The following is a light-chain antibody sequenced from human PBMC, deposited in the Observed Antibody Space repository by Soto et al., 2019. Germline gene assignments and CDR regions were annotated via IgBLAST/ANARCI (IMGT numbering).Light chain of an antibody. CDR1: QSVSNS. V-gene: IGKV3-11*01. J-gene: IGKJ2*01. CDR2: DAS. Sequence: PGERATLSCRASQSVSNSLAWYQQKPGQAPRLLIYDASNRATGIPARFSGSGSGTDFTLTISSLEPEDFAVYYCQQRSNWPPDTFGQGTKLEIK. CDR3: QQRSNWPPDT.